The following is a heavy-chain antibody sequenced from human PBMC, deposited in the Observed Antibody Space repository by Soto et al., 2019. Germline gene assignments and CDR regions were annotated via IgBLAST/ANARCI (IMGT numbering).Heavy chain of an antibody. D-gene: IGHD2-8*01. CDR1: GFMFENYA. Sequence: GSLRLSCAASGFMFENYAMIWVRQAPGKGLEWVATVRGNSYGAYYADSVRGRFIISRDNSKNTVSLQLNSLRDDDTAIYYCAKGKSENGVDWLDPWGPGTLVTVSS. V-gene: IGHV3-23*01. CDR3: AKGKSENGVDWLDP. CDR2: VRGNSYGA. J-gene: IGHJ5*02.